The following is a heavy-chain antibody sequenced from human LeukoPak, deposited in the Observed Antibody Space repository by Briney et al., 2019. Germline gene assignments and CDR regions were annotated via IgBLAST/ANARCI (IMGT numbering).Heavy chain of an antibody. D-gene: IGHD3-16*02. CDR3: AGSYQMYGMDV. CDR2: IGTAGDT. CDR1: GFTFSSYD. J-gene: IGHJ6*02. V-gene: IGHV3-13*04. Sequence: GGSLRLSCAASGFTFSSYDMHWVRQATGKGLEWVSAIGTAGDTYYPGSVKGRFTISRENAKNSLYLQMNSLRAGDTAVYYCAGSYQMYGMDVWGQGTTVTVSS.